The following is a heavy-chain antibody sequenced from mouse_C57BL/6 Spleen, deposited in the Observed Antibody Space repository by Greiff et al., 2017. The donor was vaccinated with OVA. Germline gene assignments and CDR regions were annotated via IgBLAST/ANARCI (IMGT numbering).Heavy chain of an antibody. D-gene: IGHD1-1*01. V-gene: IGHV1-82*01. CDR3: ARRNYYGSNWYFDV. Sequence: QVHVKQSGPELVKPGASVKISCKASGYAFSSSWMNWVKQRPGKGLEWIGRIYPGDGDTNYNGKFKGKATLTADKSSSTAYMQLSSLTSEDSAVYFCARRNYYGSNWYFDVWGTGTTVTVSS. CDR1: GYAFSSSW. CDR2: IYPGDGDT. J-gene: IGHJ1*03.